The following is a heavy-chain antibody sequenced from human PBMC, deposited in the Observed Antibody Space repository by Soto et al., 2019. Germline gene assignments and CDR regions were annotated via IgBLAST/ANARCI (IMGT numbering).Heavy chain of an antibody. CDR3: ARGGYDYSNPFDY. Sequence: EVQLVESGGGLVQPGGSLRLSCAASGFTFNRYWMKWVRQAPGRGLEWTGNINQDGSEKHYVDSVKGRFTISRDNAKDSVYLQMNSLKAEDTAMYYCARGGYDYSNPFDYWGQGTLVTVSS. V-gene: IGHV3-7*04. CDR2: INQDGSEK. J-gene: IGHJ4*02. CDR1: GFTFNRYW. D-gene: IGHD4-4*01.